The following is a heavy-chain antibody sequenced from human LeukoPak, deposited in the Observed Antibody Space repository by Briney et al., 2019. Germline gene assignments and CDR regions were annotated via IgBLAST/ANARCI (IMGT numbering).Heavy chain of an antibody. J-gene: IGHJ5*02. CDR1: GFTFTDYW. D-gene: IGHD2-2*01. CDR3: GREDCNNVRCYGASDA. V-gene: IGHV3-7*01. Sequence: GGSLRLSCVGTGFTFTDYWMSWVRQAPGKGPEWVANIKQDGSEEYYVDSVKGRFTISRDNAKNSLSLQMNSLRGEDTAVYYCGREDCNNVRCYGASDAWGQGTLVTVSS. CDR2: IKQDGSEE.